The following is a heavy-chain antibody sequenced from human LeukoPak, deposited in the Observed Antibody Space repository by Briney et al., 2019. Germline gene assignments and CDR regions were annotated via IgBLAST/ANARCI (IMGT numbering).Heavy chain of an antibody. V-gene: IGHV3-48*02. J-gene: IGHJ4*02. CDR1: GFTLNSYS. D-gene: IGHD3-3*02. CDR2: LSSDSSTT. CDR3: ARGTFGVVISFDY. Sequence: PGGSLRLSCAASGFTLNSYSINWVRQAPGKGLEWVSNLSSDSSTTYYADSVKGRFTISRENAKKSVYLQMNSLRDEDTAVYYCARGTFGVVISFDYWGQGTLVTVSS.